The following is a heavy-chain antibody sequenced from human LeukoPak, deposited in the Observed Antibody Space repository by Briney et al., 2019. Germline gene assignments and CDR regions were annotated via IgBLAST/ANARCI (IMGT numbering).Heavy chain of an antibody. CDR2: IDPSDSYT. CDR3: ARQQGSYFPFDY. V-gene: IGHV5-10-1*01. D-gene: IGHD1-26*01. Sequence: GESLKISCKGSGYSFTSYWISWARQMPGKGLEWMGRIDPSDSYTNYSPSFQGHVTISADKSISTACLQWSSLKASDTAMYYCARQQGSYFPFDYWGQGTLVTVSS. CDR1: GYSFTSYW. J-gene: IGHJ4*02.